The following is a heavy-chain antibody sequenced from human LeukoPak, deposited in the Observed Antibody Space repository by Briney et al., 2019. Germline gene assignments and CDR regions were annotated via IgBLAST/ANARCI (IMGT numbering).Heavy chain of an antibody. D-gene: IGHD5/OR15-5a*01. V-gene: IGHV4-39*01. J-gene: IGHJ6*03. CDR1: GGSIISSTYY. CDR3: ARHVSDYYYHYMDV. Sequence: PSETLSLTCTVSGGSIISSTYYWGWVRQSPGKGLEWIGNIYYSGTTYYNPSLKSRVTISEDTSRNRFSLMLSSVTAADTAIYYCARHVSDYYYHYMDVWGEGTTVIVSS. CDR2: IYYSGTT.